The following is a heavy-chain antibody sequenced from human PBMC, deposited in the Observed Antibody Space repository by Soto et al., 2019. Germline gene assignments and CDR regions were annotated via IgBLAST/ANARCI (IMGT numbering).Heavy chain of an antibody. CDR3: AKEGGYDILTGYYPDY. D-gene: IGHD3-9*01. CDR1: GFTFSSYA. Sequence: GGSLRLSCAASGFTFSSYAMSWVRQAPGKGLEWVSAISGSGGSTYYADSVKGRFTISRDNSKNTLYLQMNSLRAEDTAVYYCAKEGGYDILTGYYPDYSGQGTLVTVSS. V-gene: IGHV3-23*01. J-gene: IGHJ4*02. CDR2: ISGSGGST.